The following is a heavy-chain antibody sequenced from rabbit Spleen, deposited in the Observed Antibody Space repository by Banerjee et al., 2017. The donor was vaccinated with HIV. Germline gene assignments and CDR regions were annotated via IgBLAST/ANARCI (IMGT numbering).Heavy chain of an antibody. D-gene: IGHD3-1*01. CDR2: IYTGSGTT. Sequence: QEQLEESGGDLVKPEGSLTLTCTASGFSFSSSYWICWVRQAPGKGLEWIGCIYTGSGTTYYASWAKGRFTISKTSSTTVTLQMTSLTAADMATYFCARDLASVVGWNFSLWGPGTLVTVS. CDR3: ARDLASVVGWNFSL. V-gene: IGHV1S45*01. J-gene: IGHJ4*01. CDR1: GFSFSSSYW.